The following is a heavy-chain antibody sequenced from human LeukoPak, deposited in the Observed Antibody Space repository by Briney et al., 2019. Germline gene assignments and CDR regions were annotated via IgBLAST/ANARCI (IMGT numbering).Heavy chain of an antibody. J-gene: IGHJ4*02. Sequence: ASVKVSCKASGYTFTSYGISWVRQAPGQGLEWMGWISAYNGNTNYAQKLQGRVTMTTDTSTSAAYMELRSLRSDDTAVYYCARDTDPYYYDSSGYGYWGQGTLVTVSS. D-gene: IGHD3-22*01. CDR2: ISAYNGNT. V-gene: IGHV1-18*01. CDR1: GYTFTSYG. CDR3: ARDTDPYYYDSSGYGY.